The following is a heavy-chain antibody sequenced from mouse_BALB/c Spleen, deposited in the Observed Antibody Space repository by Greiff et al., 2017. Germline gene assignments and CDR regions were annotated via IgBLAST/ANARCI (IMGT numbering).Heavy chain of an antibody. D-gene: IGHD1-1*01. Sequence: QVQLKESGAELAKPGASVKMSCKASGYTFTSYWMHWVKQRPGQGLEWIGYINPSTGYTEYNQKFKDKATLTADKSSSTAYMQLSSLTSEDSAVYYCARSRGSSQAWFAYWGQGTLVTVSA. V-gene: IGHV1-7*01. J-gene: IGHJ3*01. CDR1: GYTFTSYW. CDR3: ARSRGSSQAWFAY. CDR2: INPSTGYT.